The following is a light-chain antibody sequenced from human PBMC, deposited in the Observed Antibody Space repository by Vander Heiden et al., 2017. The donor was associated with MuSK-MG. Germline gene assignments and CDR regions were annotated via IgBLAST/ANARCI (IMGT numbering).Light chain of an antibody. V-gene: IGLV2-14*03. CDR1: GSDVGGYNY. Sequence: QSALTQPASVSGSPGQSITISCPGTGSDVGGYNYVSWYQQHPGKAPKLIIYDVSNRPSGVSNRFSGSKADNTASLTISGLQPEDEADYYCSSYTDSSTLYAFGTGTKVTVL. CDR3: SSYTDSSTLYA. CDR2: DVS. J-gene: IGLJ1*01.